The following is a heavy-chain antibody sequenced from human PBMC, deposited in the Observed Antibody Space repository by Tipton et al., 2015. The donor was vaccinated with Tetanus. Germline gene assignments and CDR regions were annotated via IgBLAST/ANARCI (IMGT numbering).Heavy chain of an antibody. CDR1: GGSLSTYF. CDR3: ASTSYHILTGDPTDS. CDR2: IYYSGST. V-gene: IGHV4-59*06. Sequence: TLSLTCSVSGGSLSTYFWSWIRQPPGKGLEWIGYIYYSGSTYYNPSLQSRVTISLDTSKNQFSLNLTSVTAADTAVYYCASTSYHILTGDPTDSWGQGILVTVSS. D-gene: IGHD3-9*01. J-gene: IGHJ4*02.